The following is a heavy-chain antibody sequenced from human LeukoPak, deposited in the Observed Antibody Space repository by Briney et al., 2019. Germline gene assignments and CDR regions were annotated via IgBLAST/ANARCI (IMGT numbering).Heavy chain of an antibody. V-gene: IGHV4-4*09. Sequence: SETLSLTCTVSGGSISSYYRSWIRQPPGKGLEWIGYIYTSGSTNYNPSLKSRVTISVDTSKNQFSLKLSSVTAADTAVYYCARQSEDAFDIWGQGTMVTVSS. J-gene: IGHJ3*02. CDR1: GGSISSYY. CDR2: IYTSGST. CDR3: ARQSEDAFDI.